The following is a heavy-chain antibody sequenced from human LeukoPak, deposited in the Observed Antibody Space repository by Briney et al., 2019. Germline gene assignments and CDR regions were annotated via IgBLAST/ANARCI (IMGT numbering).Heavy chain of an antibody. V-gene: IGHV1-69*06. CDR2: IIPIFGTA. CDR1: GGTFSSHA. D-gene: IGHD3-22*01. J-gene: IGHJ4*02. CDR3: ARNPPSYYYDSSGYYWLDY. Sequence: SVKVSCKASGGTFSSHAISWVRQAPGQGLEWMGRIIPIFGTANYAQKFQGRVTITADKSTSTAYMELSSLRSEDTAVYYCARNPPSYYYDSSGYYWLDYWGQGTLVTVSS.